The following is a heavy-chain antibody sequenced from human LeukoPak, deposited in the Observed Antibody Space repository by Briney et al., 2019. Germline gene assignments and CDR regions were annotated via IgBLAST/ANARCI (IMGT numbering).Heavy chain of an antibody. CDR1: GGSISSYY. CDR3: ARHSRPFSMVRGVIGFDY. CDR2: IYYSGST. Sequence: PSETLSLTCTVSGGSISSYYWSWIRQPPGKGLEWIGYIYYSGSTNYNPSLKSRVTISVDTSKNQFSLKLSSVTAADTAVYYCARHSRPFSMVRGVIGFDYWSQGTLVTVSS. V-gene: IGHV4-59*08. J-gene: IGHJ4*02. D-gene: IGHD3-10*01.